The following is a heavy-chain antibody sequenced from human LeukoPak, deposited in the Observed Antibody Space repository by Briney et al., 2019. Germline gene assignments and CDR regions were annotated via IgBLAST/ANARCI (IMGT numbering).Heavy chain of an antibody. CDR3: ARDVGLTGEFDY. Sequence: GGSLRLSCAASGFTFDDYGMSWVRQAPGKGLEWVSGINWNGGSTGYADSVKGRFTIPRDNAKNSLYLQMNSLRAEDTALYHCARDVGLTGEFDYWGQGTLVTVSS. D-gene: IGHD7-27*01. CDR1: GFTFDDYG. J-gene: IGHJ4*02. V-gene: IGHV3-20*01. CDR2: INWNGGST.